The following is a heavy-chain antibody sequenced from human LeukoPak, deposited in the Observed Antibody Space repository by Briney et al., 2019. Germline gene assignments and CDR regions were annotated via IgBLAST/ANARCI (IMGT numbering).Heavy chain of an antibody. CDR1: GFSFSSSW. CDR3: AKWVVVPITGVHYMDV. V-gene: IGHV3-7*01. Sequence: GGSLRLSCAASGFSFSSSWMTWVRQAPGKGLEWVANIKGEGSEKFYVDSVKGRFTISRDNTKDSLHLQMSSLRDEDAAVYYCAKWVVVPITGVHYMDVWGKGTTVTVSS. D-gene: IGHD1-20*01. CDR2: IKGEGSEK. J-gene: IGHJ6*03.